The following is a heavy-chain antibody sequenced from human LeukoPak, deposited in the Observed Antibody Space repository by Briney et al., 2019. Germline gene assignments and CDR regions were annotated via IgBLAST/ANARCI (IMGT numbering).Heavy chain of an antibody. D-gene: IGHD6-13*01. CDR2: ISSSSSYI. J-gene: IGHJ4*02. Sequence: AGGSLRLSCAASGFTFSSYWMSWVRQAPGKGLEWVSSISSSSSYIYYADSVKGRFTISRDNAKNSLYLQMNSLRAEDTAVYYCARDNPYSSSTHWGQGTLVTVSS. V-gene: IGHV3-21*01. CDR1: GFTFSSYW. CDR3: ARDNPYSSSTH.